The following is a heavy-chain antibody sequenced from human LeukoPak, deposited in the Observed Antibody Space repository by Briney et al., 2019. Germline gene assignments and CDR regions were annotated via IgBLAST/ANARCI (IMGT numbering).Heavy chain of an antibody. Sequence: GGSLRLSCAASGFTFSSYWMHWVRQAPGKGLVWVSRINSDGSSTNYADSVKGRFTISRDNAKNTLHLQMNSLRAEDTAVYYCAKTYYDILTGYIGDYYFDYWGQGTLVTVSS. CDR3: AKTYYDILTGYIGDYYFDY. CDR1: GFTFSSYW. D-gene: IGHD3-9*01. J-gene: IGHJ4*02. CDR2: INSDGSST. V-gene: IGHV3-74*01.